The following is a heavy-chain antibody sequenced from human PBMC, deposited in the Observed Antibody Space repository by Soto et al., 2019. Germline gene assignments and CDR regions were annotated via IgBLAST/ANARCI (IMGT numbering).Heavy chain of an antibody. CDR3: ARVMWSYCSSTSCYTYGMDV. V-gene: IGHV1-2*02. Sequence: VASVKVSCKASGYTFTGYYMHWVRQAPGQGLEWMGWINPNSGGTNYAQKFQGRVTMTRDTSISTAYMELSRLRSDDTAVYYCARVMWSYCSSTSCYTYGMDVWGQGTTVTVSS. D-gene: IGHD2-2*02. CDR2: INPNSGGT. J-gene: IGHJ6*02. CDR1: GYTFTGYY.